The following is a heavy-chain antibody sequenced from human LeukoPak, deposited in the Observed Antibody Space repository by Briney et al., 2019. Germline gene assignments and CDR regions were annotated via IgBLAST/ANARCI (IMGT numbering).Heavy chain of an antibody. CDR2: IYYSGST. Sequence: SSETLSLTCTVSGGSTSSTNYYWGWIRQPPGKDLEWIGSIYYSGSTYYNPSLKSRVTISVDTSKNQFSLKLTSLTAADTAVYYCVRRICDRGSGYTSCYAHFDYWGQGTLVTVSS. CDR3: VRRICDRGSGYTSCYAHFDY. J-gene: IGHJ4*02. CDR1: GGSTSSTNYY. V-gene: IGHV4-39*01. D-gene: IGHD2-2*01.